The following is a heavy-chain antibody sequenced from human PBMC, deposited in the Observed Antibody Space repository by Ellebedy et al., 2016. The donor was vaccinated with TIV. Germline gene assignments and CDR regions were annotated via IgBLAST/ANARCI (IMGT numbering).Heavy chain of an antibody. D-gene: IGHD2-15*01. CDR3: ARDSRVLTDWRYYAMDV. V-gene: IGHV3-30-3*01. J-gene: IGHJ6*02. CDR2: ITYDGTNK. CDR1: GFTFSNYA. Sequence: PGGSLRLSCSASGFTFSNYAMHWVRQAPGKGLEWVALITYDGTNKYYADSVKGRFTISRDNSKNTLYLQVNSLRAEDTAVYYCARDSRVLTDWRYYAMDVWGQGTTVTVSS.